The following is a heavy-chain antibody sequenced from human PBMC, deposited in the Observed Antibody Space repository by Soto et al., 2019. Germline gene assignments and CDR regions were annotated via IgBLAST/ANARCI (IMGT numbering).Heavy chain of an antibody. J-gene: IGHJ4*02. V-gene: IGHV3-73*02. CDR3: TSTPAVAGTLA. CDR2: IRSKANNYGT. D-gene: IGHD6-19*01. Sequence: EVQLVESGGGLVQPGESLKLSCAASGFTFSASGMHWVRQASGKGLEWVGRIRSKANNYGTAYAALVKGRFTISRDDSKNTAYLQMNSLKTEDTAVYYCTSTPAVAGTLAWGQGTLVTVSS. CDR1: GFTFSASG.